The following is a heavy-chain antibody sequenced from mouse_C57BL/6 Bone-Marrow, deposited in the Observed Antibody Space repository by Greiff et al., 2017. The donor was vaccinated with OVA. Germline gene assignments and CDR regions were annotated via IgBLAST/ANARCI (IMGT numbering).Heavy chain of an antibody. V-gene: IGHV1-52*01. CDR3: ARPLTTGVADWYFDV. Sequence: VKLQQPGAELVRPGSSVKLSCKASGYTFTSYWMHWVKQRPIQGLEWIGNIDPSDSETHYNQKFKDKATLTVDKSSSTAYMRLSSLTSEDSAVYDCARPLTTGVADWYFDVWGTGTTVTVAS. CDR2: IDPSDSET. D-gene: IGHD1-1*01. J-gene: IGHJ1*03. CDR1: GYTFTSYW.